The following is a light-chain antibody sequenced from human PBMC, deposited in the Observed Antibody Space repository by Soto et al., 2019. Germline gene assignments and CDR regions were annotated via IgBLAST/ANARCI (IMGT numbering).Light chain of an antibody. CDR3: QQYGTSPGT. CDR2: DAS. CDR1: QSVSSSN. J-gene: IGKJ1*01. V-gene: IGKV3-20*01. Sequence: EIVLTQSPGTLSLSPGERATVSCRASQSVSSSNLAWYQHKPGQAPRLLIYDASTRATGIPDRFSGIGSGTDFTLTISRLEPEDFAVYYCQQYGTSPGTFGKGTKVDIK.